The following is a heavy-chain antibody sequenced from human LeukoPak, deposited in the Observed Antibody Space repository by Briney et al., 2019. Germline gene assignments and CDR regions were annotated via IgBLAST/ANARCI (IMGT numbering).Heavy chain of an antibody. Sequence: RSLRLSCAASGFTFSHFWMSWVRQAPGKGLEWVAYIKKTGSETYYVDSVKGRFTITRDNTRNSLFLQMYSLRAEDTAVYFCAREDGYCSGGNCYSYFDSWGQGTLVTVSS. V-gene: IGHV3-7*01. CDR2: IKKTGSET. D-gene: IGHD2-15*01. CDR3: AREDGYCSGGNCYSYFDS. J-gene: IGHJ4*02. CDR1: GFTFSHFW.